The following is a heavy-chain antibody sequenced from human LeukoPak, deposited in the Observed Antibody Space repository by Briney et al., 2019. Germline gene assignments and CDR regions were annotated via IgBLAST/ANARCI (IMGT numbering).Heavy chain of an antibody. J-gene: IGHJ4*02. CDR2: IYYSGST. D-gene: IGHD1-1*01. Sequence: SETLSLTCTVSGGSISSGDYYWSWIRQPPGKGLEWIGYIYYSGSTYYNPSLKSRVTVSVDTSKDQFSLKLSSVTAADTAVYYCARGESGTFDCWGQGTLVTVSS. CDR3: ARGESGTFDC. CDR1: GGSISSGDYY. V-gene: IGHV4-30-4*01.